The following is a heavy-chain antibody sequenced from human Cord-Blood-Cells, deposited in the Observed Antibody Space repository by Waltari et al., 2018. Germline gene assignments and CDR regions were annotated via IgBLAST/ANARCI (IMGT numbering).Heavy chain of an antibody. CDR1: GGSFSGYY. J-gene: IGHJ4*02. Sequence: QVQLQQWGAGLLKPSETLSLTCAVYGGSFSGYYWSWIRQPPGKGLEWIGEINHSGSTNYNPSLKSRVTISVDTSKNQFSLKLSSVNAADTAVYYCARKCSSSDGGGFDYWGQGTLVTVSS. CDR2: INHSGST. CDR3: ARKCSSSDGGGFDY. V-gene: IGHV4-34*01. D-gene: IGHD6-6*01.